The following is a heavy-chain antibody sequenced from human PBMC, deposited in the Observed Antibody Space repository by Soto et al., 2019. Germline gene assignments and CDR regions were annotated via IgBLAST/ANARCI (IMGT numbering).Heavy chain of an antibody. CDR2: ISGDGGTT. CDR3: AKLDCTSTTCYTGGSWFDP. V-gene: IGHV3-23*01. D-gene: IGHD2-2*02. CDR1: GFTFSSYA. Sequence: EVQLLESGGGLVQPGGSLRLSCAASGFTFSSYAMSWVRQAPGKGLEWVSAISGDGGTTYYADSVKGRFTISRDNSKNTLYLQMNSLRAEDTAVYYCAKLDCTSTTCYTGGSWFDPWGQGTLVTVSS. J-gene: IGHJ5*02.